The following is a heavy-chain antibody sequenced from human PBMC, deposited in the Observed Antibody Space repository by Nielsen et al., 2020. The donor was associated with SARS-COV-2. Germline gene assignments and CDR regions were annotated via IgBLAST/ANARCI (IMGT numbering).Heavy chain of an antibody. CDR3: VRYSSGSHSYFDP. CDR2: IYYRGST. CDR1: GGSISSGSYY. V-gene: IGHV4-39*01. D-gene: IGHD3-10*01. Sequence: GSLRLSCTVSGGSISSGSYYWGWIRQSPGKGLEWIGSIYYRGSTYYNPSLKSRVTISVDTSKKSLCLKLSSVTAADSALYYCVRYSSGSHSYFDPWGQGTLVTVSS. J-gene: IGHJ5*02.